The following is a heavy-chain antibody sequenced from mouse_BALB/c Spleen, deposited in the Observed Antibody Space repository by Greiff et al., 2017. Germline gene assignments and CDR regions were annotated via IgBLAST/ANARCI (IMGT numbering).Heavy chain of an antibody. J-gene: IGHJ4*01. CDR1: GFTFSGYT. Sequence: EVKLVESGGGLVKPGGSLKLSCAASGFTFSGYTMSWVRQTPEKRLEWVATISSGGSYTYYPESVKGRFTISRDNAKNTLYLQMSSLKSEDTAMYYCTRGDYARERDYWGQGTSVTVSS. D-gene: IGHD1-1*01. CDR2: ISSGGSYT. CDR3: TRGDYARERDY. V-gene: IGHV5-6-4*01.